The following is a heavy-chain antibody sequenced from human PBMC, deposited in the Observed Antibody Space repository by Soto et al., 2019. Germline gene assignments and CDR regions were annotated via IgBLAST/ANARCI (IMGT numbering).Heavy chain of an antibody. D-gene: IGHD2-2*01. CDR3: ARAQTWGYCSSTSCYALDY. CDR1: GFTFSSYW. Sequence: GGSLRLSCAASGFTFSSYWMHWVRQAPGKGLVWVSRINSGGSSTSYADSVKGRFTTSRDNAKNTLYLQMNSLRAEDTAVYYCARAQTWGYCSSTSCYALDYWGQGTLVTVSS. V-gene: IGHV3-74*01. J-gene: IGHJ4*02. CDR2: INSGGSST.